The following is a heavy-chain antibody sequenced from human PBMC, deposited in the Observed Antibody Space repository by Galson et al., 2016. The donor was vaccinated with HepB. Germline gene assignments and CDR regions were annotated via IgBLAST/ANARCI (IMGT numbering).Heavy chain of an antibody. CDR2: IYFSGPT. CDR3: ARSYGGYAFDI. D-gene: IGHD4-23*01. CDR1: GGSISPYF. Sequence: ETLSLTCTVSGGSISPYFWSWIRRPPGKGLEWIAYIYFSGPTHYNPSLKSSVTISLDTSKGQFSLKVTSVTAADSAVYYCARSYGGYAFDIWGQGTMVTVSS. J-gene: IGHJ3*02. V-gene: IGHV4-59*01.